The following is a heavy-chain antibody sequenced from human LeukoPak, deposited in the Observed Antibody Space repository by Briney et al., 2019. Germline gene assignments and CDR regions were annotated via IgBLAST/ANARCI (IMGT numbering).Heavy chain of an antibody. D-gene: IGHD3-22*01. J-gene: IGHJ3*02. CDR3: AIEYYYDTSDYWGAAFDI. CDR1: GYTFTTYV. CDR2: MNPNSGNT. V-gene: IGHV1-8*01. Sequence: ASVKVSCKASGYTFTTYVISWVRQATGQGLEWRGWMNPNSGNTGYAPKFQGRVTMTRNTSIFTAYMELSSLRSEDTAVYYCAIEYYYDTSDYWGAAFDIWGQGTMVTVSS.